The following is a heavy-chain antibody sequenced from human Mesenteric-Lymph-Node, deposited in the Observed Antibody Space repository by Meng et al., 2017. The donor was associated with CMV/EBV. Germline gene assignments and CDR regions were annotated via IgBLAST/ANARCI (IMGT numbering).Heavy chain of an antibody. V-gene: IGHV3-30*04. CDR1: GFTFSSYA. D-gene: IGHD1-14*01. CDR2: ISYDGSIQ. CDR3: GRVRYSDY. J-gene: IGHJ4*02. Sequence: GGSLRLSCAASGFTFSSYAMSWVRQAPGKGLEWVAFISYDGSIQYYAGSVKGRFTISRDKSKTTLYLQMDSLRADDTAVYYCGRVRYSDYWGQGTLVTVSS.